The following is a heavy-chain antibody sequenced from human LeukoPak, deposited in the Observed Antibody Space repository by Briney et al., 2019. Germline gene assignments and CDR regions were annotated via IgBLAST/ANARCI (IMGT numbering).Heavy chain of an antibody. CDR3: AKADDHYVTDY. D-gene: IGHD3-16*01. CDR1: GFTVSSNY. Sequence: GGSLRLSCAASGFTVSSNYMSWVRQAPGKGLEWVSIIYIGGSTYYADSVKGRFTISRDNSKNSLYLQMNSLRAEDTAVYYCAKADDHYVTDYWGQGTLVTVSS. CDR2: IYIGGST. V-gene: IGHV3-66*01. J-gene: IGHJ4*02.